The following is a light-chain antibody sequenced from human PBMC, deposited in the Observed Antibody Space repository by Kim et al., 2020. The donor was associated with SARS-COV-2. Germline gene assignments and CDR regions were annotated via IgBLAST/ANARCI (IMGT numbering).Light chain of an antibody. CDR3: SSYTSSSTRV. CDR1: SSDVGGYNY. J-gene: IGLJ3*02. V-gene: IGLV2-14*03. Sequence: QSSLTQPASVSGSPGQSITISCTGTSSDVGGYNYVSWYQQHPGKAPKLMIYDVSNWPSGVSNRFSGSKSGNTASLTISGLQAEDEADYYCSSYTSSSTRVFGGWTKLTVL. CDR2: DVS.